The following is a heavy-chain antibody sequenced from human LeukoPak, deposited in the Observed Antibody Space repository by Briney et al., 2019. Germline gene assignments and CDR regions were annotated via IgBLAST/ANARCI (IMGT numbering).Heavy chain of an antibody. J-gene: IGHJ4*02. D-gene: IGHD3-22*01. CDR3: ARVGVDGSGYYLGGSDY. Sequence: PSETPSLTCTVSGGSISSSSYYWGWIRQPPGKGLEWIGTINYSGDTYYNPSLKSRVTISVDSSKNQFSLNLSSVTAADTAVYYCARVGVDGSGYYLGGSDYWGQGTLVTVSS. CDR1: GGSISSSSYY. V-gene: IGHV4-39*07. CDR2: INYSGDT.